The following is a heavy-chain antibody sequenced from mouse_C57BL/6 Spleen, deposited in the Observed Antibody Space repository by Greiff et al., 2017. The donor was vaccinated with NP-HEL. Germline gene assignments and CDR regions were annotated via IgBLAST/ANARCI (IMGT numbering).Heavy chain of an antibody. Sequence: QVQLQQPGAELVKPGASVKLSCKASGYTFTSYWMQWVKQRPGQGLEWIGEIEPSDSYTNYNQKFKGKATLTVDTSSSPAYMQLSSLTSEDSAVYYCARRRGDYFDYWGQGTTLTVSS. CDR1: GYTFTSYW. J-gene: IGHJ2*01. V-gene: IGHV1-50*01. CDR2: IEPSDSYT. CDR3: ARRRGDYFDY.